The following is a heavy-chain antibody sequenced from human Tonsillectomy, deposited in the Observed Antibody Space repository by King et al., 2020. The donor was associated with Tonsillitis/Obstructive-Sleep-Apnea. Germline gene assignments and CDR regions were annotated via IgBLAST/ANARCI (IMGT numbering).Heavy chain of an antibody. CDR2: ISSSGSTI. V-gene: IGHV3-48*03. CDR3: ARADRYYDFWSAPSAAFDI. D-gene: IGHD3-3*01. CDR1: GFTFSSYE. J-gene: IGHJ3*02. Sequence: VQLVESGGGLVQPGGSLRLSCAASGFTFSSYEMNWVRQAPGKGLEWVSYISSSGSTICYADSVKGRFTISRDNAKSSLYLQMNSLRAEDTAVYFCARADRYYDFWSAPSAAFDIWGQGTMVTVSS.